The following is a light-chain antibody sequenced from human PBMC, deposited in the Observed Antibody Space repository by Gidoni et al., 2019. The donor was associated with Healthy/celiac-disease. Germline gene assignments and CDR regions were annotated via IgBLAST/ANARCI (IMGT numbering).Light chain of an antibody. CDR1: QSVSSN. J-gene: IGKJ1*01. CDR3: QQYRGT. V-gene: IGKV3-15*01. Sequence: EIVMTQSPATLSVSPGERATLSCRASQSVSSNLARYQQKPGQAPRLLIYGASTRATGIPARFSGSGSGTEFTLTISSLQSEDFAVYYCQQYRGTFGQGTKVEIK. CDR2: GAS.